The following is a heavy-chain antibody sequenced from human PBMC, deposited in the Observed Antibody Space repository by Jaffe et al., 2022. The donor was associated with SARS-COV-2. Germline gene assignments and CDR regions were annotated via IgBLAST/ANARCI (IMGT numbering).Heavy chain of an antibody. Sequence: EVQLVESGGGLVQPGGSLRLSCAGSGFTFSDYWMHWVRQAPGKGLVWVSRINSDGSDRSYADFVKGQFTISRDNAKNTLFLQMNSLRAEDTAVYYCARVRVGGPKGHWTLVTTSYAMDVWGQGTTVIVSS. CDR2: INSDGSDR. D-gene: IGHD4-17*01. J-gene: IGHJ6*02. CDR1: GFTFSDYW. CDR3: ARVRVGGPKGHWTLVTTSYAMDV. V-gene: IGHV3-74*01.